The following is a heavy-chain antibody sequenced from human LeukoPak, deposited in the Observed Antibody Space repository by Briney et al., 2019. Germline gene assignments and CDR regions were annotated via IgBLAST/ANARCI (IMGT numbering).Heavy chain of an antibody. CDR2: INPNSGGT. V-gene: IGHV1-2*02. CDR3: ARDRSSLIVVVILDP. D-gene: IGHD3-22*01. Sequence: GASVTVSCKASGYTFTGYYMHWVRQAPGQGLEWMGWINPNSGGTNYAQKFQGRVTMTRDTSISTAYMELSRLRSDDTAVYYCARDRSSLIVVVILDPWGQGSLVTVSS. J-gene: IGHJ5*02. CDR1: GYTFTGYY.